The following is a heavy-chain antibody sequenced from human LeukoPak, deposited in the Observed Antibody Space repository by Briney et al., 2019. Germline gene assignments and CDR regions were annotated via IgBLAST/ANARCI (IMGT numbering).Heavy chain of an antibody. CDR1: GFTFSSYG. CDR3: ARDQEVRGVIGYFQH. J-gene: IGHJ1*01. D-gene: IGHD3-10*01. V-gene: IGHV3-66*01. CDR2: IYSGGST. Sequence: GGSLRLSCAASGFTFSSYGMNWARQAPGKGLEWVSVIYSGGSTYYADSVKGRFTISRDNSKNTLYLQMNSLRAEDTAVYYCARDQEVRGVIGYFQHWGQGTLVTVSS.